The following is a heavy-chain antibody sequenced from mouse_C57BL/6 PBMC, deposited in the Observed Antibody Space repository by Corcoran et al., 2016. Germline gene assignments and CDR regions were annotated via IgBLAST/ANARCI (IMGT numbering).Heavy chain of an antibody. V-gene: IGHV3-6*01. CDR3: ARGGIYYGNRVAY. D-gene: IGHD2-1*01. CDR1: GYSITSGYY. Sequence: DVQLQESGPGLVKPSQSLSLTCSVTGYSITSGYYWNWIRQFPGNKLEWMGYIRYDGSNNYNPCHKNRIPSTRDTTQHQFFVKLNSVTTEDTARYYCARGGIYYGNRVAYWGQGTLVTVSA. CDR2: IRYDGSN. J-gene: IGHJ3*01.